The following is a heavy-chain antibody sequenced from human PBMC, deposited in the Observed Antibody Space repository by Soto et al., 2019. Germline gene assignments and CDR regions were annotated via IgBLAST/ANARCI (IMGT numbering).Heavy chain of an antibody. J-gene: IGHJ6*02. CDR1: GFTFSDYY. CDR3: ARAPGLVLEYGSAPPSSDGTDV. D-gene: IGHD6-6*01. CDR2: ITSSGRTT. V-gene: IGHV3-11*01. Sequence: QVQLVESGGGLVKPGGSLRLSCAASGFTFSDYYMNWIRQAPGKGLEWVSYITSSGRTTYYADSVKGRFTISRDNAKNELYLLMDRLSAEDTAVYYGARAPGLVLEYGSAPPSSDGTDVWGQGATVTVSS.